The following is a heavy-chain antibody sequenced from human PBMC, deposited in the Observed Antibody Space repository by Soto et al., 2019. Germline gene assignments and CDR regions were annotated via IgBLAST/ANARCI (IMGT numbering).Heavy chain of an antibody. CDR3: ARGPLYYYDSSGYQYNFDY. CDR2: ISYDGSNK. D-gene: IGHD3-22*01. Sequence: QVQLVESGGGVVQPGRSLRLSCAASGFTFSSYAMHWVRQAPGKGLEWVAVISYDGSNKYYADSVKGRFTISRDNSKNXLFXQMNSLRAEDTAVYYCARGPLYYYDSSGYQYNFDYWGQGTLVTVSS. CDR1: GFTFSSYA. V-gene: IGHV3-30-3*01. J-gene: IGHJ4*02.